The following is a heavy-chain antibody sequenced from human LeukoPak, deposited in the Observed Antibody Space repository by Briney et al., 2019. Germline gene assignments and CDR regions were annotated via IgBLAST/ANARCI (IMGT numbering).Heavy chain of an antibody. CDR2: MNPNSGNT. D-gene: IGHD6-19*01. CDR3: ARVGIAVAGTYYFDY. J-gene: IGHJ4*02. CDR1: GYTFTRYD. V-gene: IGHV1-8*01. Sequence: ASVKVSCKASGYTFTRYDINWVRQATGQGLEWMGWMNPNSGNTGYAQKFQGRVTMTRNTSISTAYMELSSLRYEDTAVYYCARVGIAVAGTYYFDYWGQATLVTAPS.